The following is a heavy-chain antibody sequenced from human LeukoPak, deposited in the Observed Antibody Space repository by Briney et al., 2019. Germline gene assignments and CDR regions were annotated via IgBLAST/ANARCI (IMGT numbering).Heavy chain of an antibody. CDR3: ARESPTYCSSTSCPRGYYYYYMDV. J-gene: IGHJ6*03. CDR2: IIPIFGTA. Sequence: SVKVSCKASGCTFSSYAISWVRQAPGQGLEWMGGIIPIFGTANYAQKFQGKVTITADESTSTAYMELSSLRSEDTAVYYCARESPTYCSSTSCPRGYYYYYMDVWGKGTTVTVSS. CDR1: GCTFSSYA. D-gene: IGHD2-2*01. V-gene: IGHV1-69*13.